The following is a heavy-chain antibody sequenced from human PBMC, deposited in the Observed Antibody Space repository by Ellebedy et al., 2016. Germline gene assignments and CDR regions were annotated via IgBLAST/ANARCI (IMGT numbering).Heavy chain of an antibody. J-gene: IGHJ3*02. D-gene: IGHD5-24*01. CDR2: INPNSGDT. CDR3: ARQEMATIGDSFDI. CDR1: GYTFTGYF. Sequence: ASVKVSCKASGYTFTGYFMHWVRQAPGQGLEWMGWINPNSGDTNYAQKFQGWVTMTRDTSISTAYMELSRLRSDDTADYYCARQEMATIGDSFDIWGQGTMITVS. V-gene: IGHV1-2*04.